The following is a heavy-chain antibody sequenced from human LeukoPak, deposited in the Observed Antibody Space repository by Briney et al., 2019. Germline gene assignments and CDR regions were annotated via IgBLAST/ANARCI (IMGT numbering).Heavy chain of an antibody. D-gene: IGHD1-26*01. CDR2: INHSGST. CDR1: GFTFSSYW. J-gene: IGHJ5*02. V-gene: IGHV4-34*01. Sequence: GSLRLSCAASGFTFSSYWMSWIRQPPGKGLEWIGEINHSGSTNYNPSLKSRVTISVDTSKNQFSLKLSSVTAADTAVYYCARDNSQGDSAWWFDPWGQGTLVTVSS. CDR3: ARDNSQGDSAWWFDP.